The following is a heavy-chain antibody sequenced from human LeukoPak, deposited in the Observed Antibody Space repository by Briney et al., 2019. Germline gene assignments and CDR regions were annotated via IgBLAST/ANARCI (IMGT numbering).Heavy chain of an antibody. CDR3: ARVSPDPYSGSLPDAFDI. D-gene: IGHD1-26*01. CDR1: GFTLSSHW. CDR2: IKQDGSEK. V-gene: IGHV3-7*01. Sequence: PGGSLRLSCAASGFTLSSHWMSWVRQAPGKGLEWVANIKQDGSEKYYVDSVKGRFTISRDNAKNSLYLQMNSLRAEDTAVYYCARVSPDPYSGSLPDAFDIWGQGTMVTVSS. J-gene: IGHJ3*02.